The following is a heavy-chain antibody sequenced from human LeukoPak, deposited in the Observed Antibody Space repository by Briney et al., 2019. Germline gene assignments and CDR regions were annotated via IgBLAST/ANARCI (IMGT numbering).Heavy chain of an antibody. CDR1: GGSFSGYY. J-gene: IGHJ4*02. V-gene: IGHV4-34*01. CDR2: INHSGST. D-gene: IGHD6-13*01. CDR3: ARTLSSSWYPSDY. Sequence: SETLSPTCAVYGGSFSGYYWSWIRQPPGKGLEWIGEINHSGSTNYNPSLKSRVTISVDTSKNQFSLKLSSVTAADTAVYYCARTLSSSWYPSDYWGQGTLVTVSS.